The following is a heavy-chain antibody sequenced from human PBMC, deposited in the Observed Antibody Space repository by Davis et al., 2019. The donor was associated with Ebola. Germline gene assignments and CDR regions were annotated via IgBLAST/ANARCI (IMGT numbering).Heavy chain of an antibody. J-gene: IGHJ4*02. V-gene: IGHV3-9*01. CDR2: ISWNSGSI. CDR1: GFTFDDYA. Sequence: SLKISCAASGFTFDDYAMHWVRQAPGKGLEWVSGISWNSGSIGYADSVKGRFTISRDNAKNSLYLQMNSLRAEDTALYYCAKDIAQYDSSGYYFDYWGQGTLVTVSS. CDR3: AKDIAQYDSSGYYFDY. D-gene: IGHD3-22*01.